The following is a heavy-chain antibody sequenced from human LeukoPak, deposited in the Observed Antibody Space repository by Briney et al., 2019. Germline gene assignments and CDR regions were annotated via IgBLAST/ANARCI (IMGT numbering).Heavy chain of an antibody. D-gene: IGHD3-3*01. V-gene: IGHV3-23*01. CDR1: GFTFSSYA. CDR2: ISGSGGST. Sequence: GGSLRLSCAASGFTFSSYAMSWVRQAPGKGLEWVSVISGSGGSTYYADSVKGRFTISRDNSKNTLYLQMNSLRAEDTAVYYCAKENYDFWSGYYTPSGMDVWGQGTTVTVSS. CDR3: AKENYDFWSGYYTPSGMDV. J-gene: IGHJ6*02.